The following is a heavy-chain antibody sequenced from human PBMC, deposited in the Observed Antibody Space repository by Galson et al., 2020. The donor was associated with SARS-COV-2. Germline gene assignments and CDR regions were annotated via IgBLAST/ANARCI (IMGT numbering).Heavy chain of an antibody. CDR2: ISSSSSTI. J-gene: IGHJ6*02. CDR1: GFTFNRYS. CDR3: AREAYSGYEGDYYGLDV. D-gene: IGHD5-12*01. Sequence: GESLKISCAASGFTFNRYSMNWVRQAPGRGLEWVSYISSSSSTIYYADSVKGRFTISRDNAKNSLSLQMSSLRAEDTAVYYCAREAYSGYEGDYYGLDVWGQGTTVTVSS. V-gene: IGHV3-48*04.